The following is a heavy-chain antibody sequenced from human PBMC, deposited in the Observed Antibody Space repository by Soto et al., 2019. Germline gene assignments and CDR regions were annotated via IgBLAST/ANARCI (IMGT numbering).Heavy chain of an antibody. Sequence: SETLSLTCTVSGGSISSSSYYWGWIRQPPGKGLEWIGSIYYSGSTYYNPSLKSRVTISVDTSKNQFSLKLSSVTAADTAVYYCARRARGYDSYFFDYWGQGTLVTVSS. CDR3: ARRARGYDSYFFDY. D-gene: IGHD5-12*01. CDR1: GGSISSSSYY. CDR2: IYYSGST. V-gene: IGHV4-39*01. J-gene: IGHJ4*02.